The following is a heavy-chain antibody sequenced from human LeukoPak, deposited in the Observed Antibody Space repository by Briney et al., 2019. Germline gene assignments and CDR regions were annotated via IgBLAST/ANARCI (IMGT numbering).Heavy chain of an antibody. J-gene: IGHJ4*02. CDR3: ARAARFADYGDYEHPFDY. D-gene: IGHD4-17*01. CDR1: GGSISSGDYY. Sequence: SETLSLTCTVSGGSISSGDYYWSWIRQPPGKGLEWIGYIYYSGSTYYNPSLKSRVTISVDTSKNQFSLKLSSVTAADTAVYYCARAARFADYGDYEHPFDYWGQGTLVTVSS. CDR2: IYYSGST. V-gene: IGHV4-30-4*01.